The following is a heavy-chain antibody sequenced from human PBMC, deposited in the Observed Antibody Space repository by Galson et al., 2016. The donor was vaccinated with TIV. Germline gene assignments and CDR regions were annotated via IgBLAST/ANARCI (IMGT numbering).Heavy chain of an antibody. J-gene: IGHJ4*02. V-gene: IGHV3-7*04. Sequence: SLRLPCAASGFIFTSYWMTWVRQAPGKGLEWVANIRQDGRETYYVDSVKGRFTISRDNAKNSLYLQMSSLRAEDTAFYYCARDLEGWRRAQYDSWGQGTLVTVSS. CDR1: GFIFTSYW. CDR3: ARDLEGWRRAQYDS. CDR2: IRQDGRET. D-gene: IGHD6-19*01.